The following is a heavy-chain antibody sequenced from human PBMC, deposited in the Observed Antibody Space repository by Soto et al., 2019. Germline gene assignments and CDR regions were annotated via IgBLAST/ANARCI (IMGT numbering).Heavy chain of an antibody. Sequence: QVQLQESGPGLVKPSQTLSLTCTVSGGSISSGGYYWSWIRQHPGKGLEWIGYIYYSGSTYYNPSLKSRVTISVDTSKNLFSLKLSSVTAADTAVYYCARDGFLYRSRGDWFDPWGQGTLVTVSS. CDR2: IYYSGST. CDR3: ARDGFLYRSRGDWFDP. J-gene: IGHJ5*02. D-gene: IGHD6-13*01. CDR1: GGSISSGGYY. V-gene: IGHV4-31*03.